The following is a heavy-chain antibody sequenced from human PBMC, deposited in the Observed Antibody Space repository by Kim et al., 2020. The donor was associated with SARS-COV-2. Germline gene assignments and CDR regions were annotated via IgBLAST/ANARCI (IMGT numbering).Heavy chain of an antibody. D-gene: IGHD3-10*01. Sequence: LKSRVTISVDTSKNRFSLKLSSVTAADTAVYYCARGRITMVRGVMAPFDYWGQGTLVTVSS. V-gene: IGHV4-34*01. J-gene: IGHJ4*02. CDR3: ARGRITMVRGVMAPFDY.